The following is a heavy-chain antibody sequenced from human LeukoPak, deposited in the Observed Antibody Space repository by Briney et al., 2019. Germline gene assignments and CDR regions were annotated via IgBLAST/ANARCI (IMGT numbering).Heavy chain of an antibody. J-gene: IGHJ4*02. CDR2: INPNSGGT. D-gene: IGHD3-10*01. V-gene: IGHV1-2*02. Sequence: ASVKVSCKASGYTFTGYYMHWVRQAPGQGLEWMGWINPNSGGTNYAQKFQGRVTMTRDTSISTAYMELSRLRSDDTAMYYCARADIPVRGVIMNYFDYWGQGTLVTVSS. CDR1: GYTFTGYY. CDR3: ARADIPVRGVIMNYFDY.